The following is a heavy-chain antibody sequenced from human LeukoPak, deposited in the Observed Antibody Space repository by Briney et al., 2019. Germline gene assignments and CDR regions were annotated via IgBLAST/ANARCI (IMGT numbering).Heavy chain of an antibody. CDR3: ARRGYSYDSLPDY. V-gene: IGHV5-51*01. CDR1: GYMFTSYW. CDR2: IYPGDSDT. D-gene: IGHD3-22*01. J-gene: IGHJ4*02. Sequence: GESLKISCKGSGYMFTSYWIGWVRQMPGKGPEWMGIIYPGDSDTRYSPSFQGQVTISADKSISTAYLQWSSLKASDTAMYFCARRGYSYDSLPDYWGQGTLVTVSS.